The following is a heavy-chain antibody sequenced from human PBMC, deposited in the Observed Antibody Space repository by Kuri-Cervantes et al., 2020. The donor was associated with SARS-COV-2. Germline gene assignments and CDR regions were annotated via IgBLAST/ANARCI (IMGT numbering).Heavy chain of an antibody. V-gene: IGHV4-4*07. J-gene: IGHJ4*02. D-gene: IGHD6-13*01. CDR3: ARERGIAAAGTNYFDY. CDR1: GGSISSYY. CDR2: IYTSGST. Sequence: SETLSLTCTVSGGSISSYYWSWIRQPAGKGLEWIGRIYTSGSTNYNPSLKSRVTMSVDTSKNQFSLKLSSVTAADTAVYYCARERGIAAAGTNYFDYWGQGNLVTIAS.